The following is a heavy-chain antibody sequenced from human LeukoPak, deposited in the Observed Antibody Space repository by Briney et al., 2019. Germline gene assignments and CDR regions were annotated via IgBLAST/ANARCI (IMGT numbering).Heavy chain of an antibody. D-gene: IGHD3-3*01. V-gene: IGHV3-15*01. J-gene: IGHJ4*02. CDR3: TTVYEIFGVVSSY. CDR1: GFTFSNAW. Sequence: GGSLRLSCAASGFTFSNAWMSWVRQAPGKGLEWVGRIKSKTDGGTTDYAAPVKGRFTISRDDSKNTLYLQMNSLKTEDTAVYYCTTVYEIFGVVSSYWGQGTLVTVSS. CDR2: IKSKTDGGTT.